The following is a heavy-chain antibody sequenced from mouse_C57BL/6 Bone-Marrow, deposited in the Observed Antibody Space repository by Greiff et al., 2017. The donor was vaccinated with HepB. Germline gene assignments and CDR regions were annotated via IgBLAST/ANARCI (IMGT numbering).Heavy chain of an antibody. J-gene: IGHJ3*01. CDR3: ARNYGSSFGAY. V-gene: IGHV3-6*01. CDR2: ISYDGSN. CDR1: GYSITSGYY. D-gene: IGHD1-1*01. Sequence: VQLQQSGPGLVKPSQSLSLTCSVTGYSITSGYYWNWIRQFPGNKLEWMGYISYDGSNNYNPSLKNRISITRDTSKNQFFLKLNSVTTEDTATYYCARNYGSSFGAYWGQGTLVTVSA.